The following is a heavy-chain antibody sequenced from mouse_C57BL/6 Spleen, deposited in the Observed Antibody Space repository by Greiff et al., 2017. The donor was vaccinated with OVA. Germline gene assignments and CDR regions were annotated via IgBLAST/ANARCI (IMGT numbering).Heavy chain of an antibody. Sequence: QVLLQQSGAELVRPGASVKLSCKASGYTFTDYYINWVKQRPGQGLEWIARIYPGSGNTYYNEKFKGKATLTAEKSSSTAYMQLSSLTSEDSAVYFCARDYGSSYGWYFDVWGTGTTVTVSS. CDR3: ARDYGSSYGWYFDV. CDR1: GYTFTDYY. D-gene: IGHD1-1*01. CDR2: IYPGSGNT. V-gene: IGHV1-76*01. J-gene: IGHJ1*03.